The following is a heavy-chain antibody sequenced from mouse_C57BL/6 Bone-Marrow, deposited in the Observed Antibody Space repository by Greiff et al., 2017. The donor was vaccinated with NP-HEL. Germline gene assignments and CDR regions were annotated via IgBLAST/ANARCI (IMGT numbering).Heavy chain of an antibody. V-gene: IGHV1-72*01. CDR1: GYTFTSYW. Sequence: VQLQQPGAELVKPGASVKLSCKASGYTFTSYWMHWVKQRPGRGLEWIGRIDPNSGGTKYNEKFKSKATLTVDKPSSTAYMQLSGLTSEDSAVYYCATTWDWDWYFDVWGTGTTVTVSS. CDR3: ATTWDWDWYFDV. J-gene: IGHJ1*03. CDR2: IDPNSGGT. D-gene: IGHD4-1*01.